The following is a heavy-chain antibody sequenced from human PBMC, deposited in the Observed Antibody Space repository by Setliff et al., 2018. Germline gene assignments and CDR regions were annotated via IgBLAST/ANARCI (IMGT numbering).Heavy chain of an antibody. CDR1: GGSISSYY. CDR3: ARYLAGEVGISGWFDP. D-gene: IGHD1-26*01. Sequence: SETLSLTCAVSGGSISSYYWNWIRQPPGKGLEWIGYIYYSGTTNYNPSLKSRVTISVDTSKYQVSLDLTSVTAADTAVYYCARYLAGEVGISGWFDPWGQGTLVTVSS. V-gene: IGHV4-59*08. CDR2: IYYSGTT. J-gene: IGHJ5*02.